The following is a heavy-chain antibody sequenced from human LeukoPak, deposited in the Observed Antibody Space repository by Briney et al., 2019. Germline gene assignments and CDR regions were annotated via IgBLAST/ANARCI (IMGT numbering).Heavy chain of an antibody. D-gene: IGHD1-14*01. J-gene: IGHJ6*02. Sequence: PGGSLRLSCAASGFTFSSYGMHWVRQAPGKGLEWVAVIWYDGSNKYYADSVKGRFTISRDNSKNTLYLQMNSLRAEDTAVYYCAREAPTMLYYVMDVWGQGTTVTVSS. CDR2: IWYDGSNK. CDR3: AREAPTMLYYVMDV. CDR1: GFTFSSYG. V-gene: IGHV3-33*01.